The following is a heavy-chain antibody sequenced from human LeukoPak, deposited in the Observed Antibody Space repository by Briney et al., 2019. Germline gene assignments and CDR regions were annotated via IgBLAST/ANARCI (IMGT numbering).Heavy chain of an antibody. Sequence: GASVKVSCKASGYTFTSYGISWVRQAPGQGLEWMGWISAYNGNTNYAQKFQGRVTMTRNTSISTAYMELSSLRSEDTAVYYCARGQFVAGRREWLLLRLFDYWGQGTLVTVSS. CDR2: ISAYNGNT. J-gene: IGHJ4*02. D-gene: IGHD3-22*01. CDR1: GYTFTSYG. CDR3: ARGQFVAGRREWLLLRLFDY. V-gene: IGHV1-18*01.